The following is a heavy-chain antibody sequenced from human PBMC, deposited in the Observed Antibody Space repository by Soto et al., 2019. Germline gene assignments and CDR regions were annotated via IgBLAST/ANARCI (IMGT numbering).Heavy chain of an antibody. CDR1: GYSISSGSY. CDR2: IYHGGTT. D-gene: IGHD6-19*01. Sequence: SETLSLTCTVSGYSISSGSYWGCIRQPPGKGPEWIASIYHGGTTFYNPSLKSRVTVSVDKSNNQLSLKLRSVTAADTAVYYCAKAGVMVVAGSTFDYWGHGTLVTVSS. CDR3: AKAGVMVVAGSTFDY. J-gene: IGHJ4*01. V-gene: IGHV4-38-2*02.